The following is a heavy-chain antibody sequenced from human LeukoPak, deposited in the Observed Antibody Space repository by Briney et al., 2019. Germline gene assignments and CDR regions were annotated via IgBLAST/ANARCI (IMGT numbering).Heavy chain of an antibody. CDR1: GFTFSSYA. D-gene: IGHD4/OR15-4a*01. CDR3: ARDTAPPLTFDY. CDR2: ISYDGSNK. J-gene: IGHJ4*01. V-gene: IGHV3-30*04. Sequence: PGGSLRLSCAASGFTFSSYAMHWVRQAPGKGLEWVAVISYDGSNKYYADSVKGRFTISRDNSKNTLYLQMNSLRAEDTAIYYCARDTAPPLTFDYWGQGNLVTVSS.